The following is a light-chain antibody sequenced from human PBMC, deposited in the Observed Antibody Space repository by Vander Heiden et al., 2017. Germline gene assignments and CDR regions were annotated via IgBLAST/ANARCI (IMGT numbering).Light chain of an antibody. Sequence: DVQMTQSPCSLSASVGDRVTITCRASQSISSYLNWYQQKPGKAPKLLIYAASSLQSGVPSRFSGSGSGTDFTLTISSLQPEDVATYYCQQSYSTPYTFGQGTKLEIK. J-gene: IGKJ2*01. CDR2: AAS. V-gene: IGKV1-39*01. CDR3: QQSYSTPYT. CDR1: QSISSY.